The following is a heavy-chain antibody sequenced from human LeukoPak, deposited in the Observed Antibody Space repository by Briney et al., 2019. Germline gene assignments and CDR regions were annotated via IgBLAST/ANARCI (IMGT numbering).Heavy chain of an antibody. Sequence: PSETLSLICTVSGGSISSSSYYWGWIRQPPGKGLEWIGSIYYSGSIYYNPSLKSRVIISVDTSKNQFSLKLSSVTAADTAVYYCARVVAAAGTRAFDYWGQGTLVTVSS. J-gene: IGHJ4*02. CDR3: ARVVAAAGTRAFDY. CDR1: GGSISSSSYY. CDR2: IYYSGSI. D-gene: IGHD6-13*01. V-gene: IGHV4-39*01.